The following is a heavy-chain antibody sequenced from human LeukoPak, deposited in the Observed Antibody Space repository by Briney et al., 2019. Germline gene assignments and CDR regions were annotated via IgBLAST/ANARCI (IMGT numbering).Heavy chain of an antibody. Sequence: PGGSLRLSCAASGFTFSSYGMHWVRQAPGKGLEWVAVISYDGSNKYYADSVKGRFTISRDNSKNTLYLQMNSLRAEDTAVYYCAKDPGDYGDDGIDYWGQGTLVTVSS. D-gene: IGHD4-17*01. CDR2: ISYDGSNK. J-gene: IGHJ4*02. CDR3: AKDPGDYGDDGIDY. CDR1: GFTFSSYG. V-gene: IGHV3-30*18.